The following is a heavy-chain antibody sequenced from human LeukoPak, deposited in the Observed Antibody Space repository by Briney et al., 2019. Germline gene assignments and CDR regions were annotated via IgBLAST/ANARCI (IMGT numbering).Heavy chain of an antibody. CDR2: IIPILGIA. CDR3: ARFRWFGENYFDY. Sequence: SVKVSCKASGGTFSSYAISRVRQAPGQGLEWMGRIIPILGIANYAQKFQGRVTITADKSTSTAYMELSSLRSEDTAVYYCARFRWFGENYFDYWGQGTLVTVSS. D-gene: IGHD3-10*01. CDR1: GGTFSSYA. J-gene: IGHJ4*02. V-gene: IGHV1-69*04.